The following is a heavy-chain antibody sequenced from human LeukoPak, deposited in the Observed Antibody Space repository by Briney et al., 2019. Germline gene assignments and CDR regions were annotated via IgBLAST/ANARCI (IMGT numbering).Heavy chain of an antibody. CDR2: ISSGSRYM. CDR3: ARDRPSLAAAPPED. V-gene: IGHV3-21*01. Sequence: PGGSLRPSCAASGFTFSIYSMNWVRQAPGKGLEWVSSISSGSRYMYYADSVKGRFTISRDNAKNSLYLQMNSLRAEDTAVYYCARDRPSLAAAPPEDWGQGTLVTVSS. D-gene: IGHD6-13*01. CDR1: GFTFSIYS. J-gene: IGHJ4*02.